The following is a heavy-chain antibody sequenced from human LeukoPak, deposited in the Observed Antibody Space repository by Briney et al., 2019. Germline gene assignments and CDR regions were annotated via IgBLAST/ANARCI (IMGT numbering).Heavy chain of an antibody. CDR2: IKQDGSEK. CDR1: GFTISSYW. V-gene: IGHV3-7*01. J-gene: IGHJ4*02. CDR3: ASQTGGNGKNYFDY. D-gene: IGHD4-23*01. Sequence: GASLKLSCKASGFTISSYWISWVRQAPGQGLDCMANIKQDGSEKYYVDSVKGRFTISRDNAKNSLYLQMNSLRAEDTAVYYCASQTGGNGKNYFDYWGQGTLVTVSS.